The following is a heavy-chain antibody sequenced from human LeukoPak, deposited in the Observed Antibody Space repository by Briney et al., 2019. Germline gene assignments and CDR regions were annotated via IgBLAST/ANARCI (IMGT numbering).Heavy chain of an antibody. D-gene: IGHD2-2*01. J-gene: IGHJ4*02. CDR3: DCSSTSCYAAGDY. Sequence: GRSLSLSCATSGFTFNNYGMHWVRQAPGKGLEWVTFVRFDGSYQLYTDSVKGRFTISRDNSKSTLYLQMNSLRTEDTAVYYCDCSSTSCYAAGDYWGQGTLVTVSS. V-gene: IGHV3-30*02. CDR2: VRFDGSYQ. CDR1: GFTFNNYG.